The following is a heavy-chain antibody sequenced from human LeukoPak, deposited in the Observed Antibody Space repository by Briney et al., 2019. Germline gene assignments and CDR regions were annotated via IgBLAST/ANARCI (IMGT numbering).Heavy chain of an antibody. CDR1: GFTFSASG. CDR2: ILSSGDTT. CDR3: ARSFGSGISYSDYYYMDV. D-gene: IGHD3-10*01. Sequence: TGGTLRLSCAASGFTFSASGMSWVRQAPGKGLQWVSGILSSGDTTHYADSVKGRFTVSRDNSKNTLYLQMNSLRAEDTAVYYCARSFGSGISYSDYYYMDVWGKGTTVTIPS. V-gene: IGHV3-23*01. J-gene: IGHJ6*03.